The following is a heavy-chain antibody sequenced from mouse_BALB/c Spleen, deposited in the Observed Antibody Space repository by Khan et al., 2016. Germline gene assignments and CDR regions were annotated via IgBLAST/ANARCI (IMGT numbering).Heavy chain of an antibody. CDR2: ISYSDST. CDR1: GDSITNGY. V-gene: IGHV3-8*02. J-gene: IGHJ3*01. CDR3: SGSADSSFAY. Sequence: EVKLQESGPSLVKPSQTLSLTCSVTGDSITNGYWNWIRKFPGNKLDYMGYISYSDSTYYNPSLKSRISITRDTSNNQYYLQLNSVTAEDTATYYCSGSADSSFAYWDRVTLVTVSA. D-gene: IGHD1-1*01.